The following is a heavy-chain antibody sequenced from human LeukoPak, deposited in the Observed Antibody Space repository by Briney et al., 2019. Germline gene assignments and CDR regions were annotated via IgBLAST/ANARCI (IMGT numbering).Heavy chain of an antibody. CDR3: ARLIQL. D-gene: IGHD5-18*01. V-gene: IGHV3-30*04. Sequence: GGSLRLSCAASGFTFSSYAMHWVRQAPGKGLEWVAVISYDGSNKYYADSVKGRFTISRDNSKNTLYLQMNSLRAEDTAVYYCARLIQLWGQGTLVTVSS. CDR2: ISYDGSNK. CDR1: GFTFSSYA. J-gene: IGHJ4*02.